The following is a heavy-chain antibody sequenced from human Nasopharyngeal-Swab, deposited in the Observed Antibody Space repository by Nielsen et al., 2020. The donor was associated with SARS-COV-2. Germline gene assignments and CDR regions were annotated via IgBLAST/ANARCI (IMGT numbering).Heavy chain of an antibody. CDR2: IKKDGSEK. CDR1: GFTFSGYW. D-gene: IGHD3-22*01. J-gene: IGHJ6*02. CDR3: ARDSKPGGGYYSLYYYNYYGMDV. V-gene: IGHV3-7*01. Sequence: GESLKISCAASGFTFSGYWMSWVRQAPGKGLEWVANIKKDGSEKYYVDSVKGRFTISRDNAKKSLYLQMNSLRAEDTAVYYCARDSKPGGGYYSLYYYNYYGMDVWGQGTTVTVSS.